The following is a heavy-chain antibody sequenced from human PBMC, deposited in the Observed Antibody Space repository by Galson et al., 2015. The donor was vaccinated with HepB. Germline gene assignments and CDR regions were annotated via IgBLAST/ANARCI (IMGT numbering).Heavy chain of an antibody. V-gene: IGHV4-34*01. J-gene: IGHJ4*02. CDR1: GGSFSGYY. CDR3: ARVGLGELLQMGYFDY. Sequence: ETLSLTCAVYGGSFSGYYWSWIRQPPGKGLEWIGEINHSGSTNYNPSLKSRVTISVDTSKNQFSLKLSSVTAADTAVYYCARVGLGELLQMGYFDYWGQGTLVTVSS. D-gene: IGHD1-26*01. CDR2: INHSGST.